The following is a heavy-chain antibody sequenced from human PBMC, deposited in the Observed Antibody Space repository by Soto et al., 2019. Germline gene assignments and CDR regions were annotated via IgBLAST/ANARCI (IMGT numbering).Heavy chain of an antibody. J-gene: IGHJ4*02. V-gene: IGHV1-46*01. CDR3: ARGPPSYDNNWYDYFDS. D-gene: IGHD1-1*01. Sequence: GASVKVSCKASGYTLPSRYMHWVRQAPGQGLEWMGIINPSGGSTSYAQSFKGRVTMTRDTSTSTVYIKVSSLRSGDTAMNFRARGPPSYDNNWYDYFDSWGQGTLVTVSS. CDR2: INPSGGST. CDR1: GYTLPSRY.